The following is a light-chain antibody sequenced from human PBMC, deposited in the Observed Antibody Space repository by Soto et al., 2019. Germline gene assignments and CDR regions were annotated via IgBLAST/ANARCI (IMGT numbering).Light chain of an antibody. CDR1: QSLLYSNGYNY. CDR3: MLALHTTLN. V-gene: IGKV2-28*01. Sequence: DIVMTHSPLSLSGTAGEPASISFRSSQSLLYSNGYNYLDWYLQKPGQSPQLLIYMGSNRASGVPERFSGSGSGTDFTMKISREEAEDVGIYYCMLALHTTLNFGGGTQVEI. CDR2: MGS. J-gene: IGKJ4*01.